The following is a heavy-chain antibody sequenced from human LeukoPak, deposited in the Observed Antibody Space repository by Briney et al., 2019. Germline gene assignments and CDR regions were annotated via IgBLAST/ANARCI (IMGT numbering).Heavy chain of an antibody. D-gene: IGHD7-27*01. CDR2: TTGSGSTT. J-gene: IGHJ4*02. V-gene: IGHV3-23*01. CDR1: GFAFSNYG. Sequence: GGSLRLSCAASGFAFSNYGMNWVRQAPGKGLEWVSGTTGSGSTTYYADSVKGRFTISRDNSKNTLYLQMNSPRAEGTAAYYCAKDGNWARFENWGQGTLVTVSS. CDR3: AKDGNWARFEN.